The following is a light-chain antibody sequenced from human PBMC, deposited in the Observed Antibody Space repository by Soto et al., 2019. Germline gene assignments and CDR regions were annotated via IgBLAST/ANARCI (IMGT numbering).Light chain of an antibody. CDR3: QQYGSSPKT. CDR1: QSVSSGN. J-gene: IGKJ1*01. V-gene: IGKV3-20*01. CDR2: GTS. Sequence: EIVLTQSPVTLSLSPGQIATLSCRASQSVSSGNLAWYQQKPGQAPRLLIYGTSNRATGIPDRFSGSGSGTDFTLTIIRLEREDFAVYYCQQYGSSPKTFGQGTKVDIK.